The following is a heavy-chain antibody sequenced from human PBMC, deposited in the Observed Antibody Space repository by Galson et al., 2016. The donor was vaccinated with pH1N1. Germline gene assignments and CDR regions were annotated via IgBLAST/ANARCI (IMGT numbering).Heavy chain of an antibody. J-gene: IGHJ4*02. V-gene: IGHV1-46*01. CDR2: IDPSAGTT. Sequence: SVKVSCKASGYSVTRYYMHWVRQAPGQGLEWMGIIDPSAGTTTYSQKFQGRISLTRDTSTNSVHIELSTLRPDDSAMYFCARRYYFDYWGQGTLVTVSS. CDR3: ARRYYFDY. CDR1: GYSVTRYY.